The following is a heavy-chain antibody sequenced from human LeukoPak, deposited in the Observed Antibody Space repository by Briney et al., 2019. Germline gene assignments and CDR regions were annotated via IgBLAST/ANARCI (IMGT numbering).Heavy chain of an antibody. J-gene: IGHJ4*02. Sequence: GASVKVSCKASGYTFTAYYMHWVRQAPGQGLEWMGRINPNSGDTIYAQDFQGRVTVTRDTSISTAYMELSRLRSDDTAVYSCACWGGGNQGHWGQGTLVTVSS. CDR1: GYTFTAYY. CDR3: ACWGGGNQGH. V-gene: IGHV1-2*06. D-gene: IGHD4-23*01. CDR2: INPNSGDT.